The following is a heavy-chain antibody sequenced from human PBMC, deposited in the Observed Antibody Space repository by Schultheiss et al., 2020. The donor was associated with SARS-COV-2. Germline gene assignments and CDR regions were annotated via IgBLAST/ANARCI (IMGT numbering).Heavy chain of an antibody. J-gene: IGHJ4*02. V-gene: IGHV4-59*12. CDR2: IYYSGST. Sequence: SETLSLTCTVSGGSISSYYWSWIRQPPGKGLEWIGYIYYSGSTNYNPSLKSRVTISVDTSKNQFSLKLSSVTAADTDVYYCARELGYSYGYVLGYWGQGTLVTVSS. CDR1: GGSISSYY. CDR3: ARELGYSYGYVLGY. D-gene: IGHD5-18*01.